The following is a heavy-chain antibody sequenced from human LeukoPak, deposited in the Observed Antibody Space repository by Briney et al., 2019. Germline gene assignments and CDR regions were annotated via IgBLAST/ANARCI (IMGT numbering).Heavy chain of an antibody. CDR1: GFTFSSYG. D-gene: IGHD2-2*02. J-gene: IGHJ4*02. CDR3: ARDVLYRSDF. V-gene: IGHV3-30*02. CDR2: IRYDGSNK. Sequence: GGSLRLSCAASGFTFSSYGMHWVRQAPGKGLEWVAFIRYDGSNKYYADSVKGRFTISRDNGKNSLYLQVNSLRAEDTAVYYCARDVLYRSDFWGQGTLVTVSS.